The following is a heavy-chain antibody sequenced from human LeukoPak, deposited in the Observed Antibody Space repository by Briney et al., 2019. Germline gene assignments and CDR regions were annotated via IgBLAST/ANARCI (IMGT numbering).Heavy chain of an antibody. CDR2: IYTSGST. V-gene: IGHV4-61*02. CDR1: GGSIRSGSYY. Sequence: SETLSLTCTVSGGSIRSGSYYWSWIRQPAGKGLEWIGRIYTSGSTNYNPSLKSRVTISVDTSKNQFSLELSSVTAADTAVYYCARGLVVPAAILYYYYGMDVWGQGTTVTVSS. D-gene: IGHD2-2*01. CDR3: ARGLVVPAAILYYYYGMDV. J-gene: IGHJ6*02.